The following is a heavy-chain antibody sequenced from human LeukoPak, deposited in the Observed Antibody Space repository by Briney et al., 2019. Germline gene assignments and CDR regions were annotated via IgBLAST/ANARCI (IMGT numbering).Heavy chain of an antibody. CDR2: IIPIFGTT. Sequence: HGSSVKVSCKASGGTFSNYAISWVRQAPGQGLEWMGGIIPIFGTTNYAQKFQGRVTITADESMSTAYMELSSLRSDDTAVYYCARDDEVLQGMDVWGQGTTVTVSS. CDR3: ARDDEVLQGMDV. V-gene: IGHV1-69*01. J-gene: IGHJ6*02. CDR1: GGTFSNYA.